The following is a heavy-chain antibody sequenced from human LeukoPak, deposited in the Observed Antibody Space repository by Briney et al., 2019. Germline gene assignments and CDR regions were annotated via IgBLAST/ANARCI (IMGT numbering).Heavy chain of an antibody. CDR3: ARGVGRLGELSLYPSWDY. J-gene: IGHJ4*02. CDR1: GGSISSGSYY. D-gene: IGHD3-16*02. CDR2: IYTSGST. Sequence: SETLSLTCTVSGGSISSGSYYWSWIRQPAGKGLEWIGRIYTSGSTNYNPSLKSRVTMSVDTSKNQFSLKLRSVTAADTAVYYCARGVGRLGELSLYPSWDYWGQGTLVTVSS. V-gene: IGHV4-61*02.